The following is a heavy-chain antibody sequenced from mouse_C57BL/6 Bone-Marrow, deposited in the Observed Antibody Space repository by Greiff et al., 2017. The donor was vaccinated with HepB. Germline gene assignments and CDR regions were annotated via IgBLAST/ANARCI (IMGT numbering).Heavy chain of an antibody. J-gene: IGHJ3*01. Sequence: VQLQQSGPELVKPGASVKIPCKASGYTFTDYNMDWVKQSHGKSLEWIGDINPNNGGTIYNQKFKGKATLTVDKSSSTAYMELRSLTSEDTAVYYCATGGLLLPWFAYWGQGTLVTVSA. V-gene: IGHV1-18*01. CDR1: GYTFTDYN. D-gene: IGHD2-3*01. CDR3: ATGGLLLPWFAY. CDR2: INPNNGGT.